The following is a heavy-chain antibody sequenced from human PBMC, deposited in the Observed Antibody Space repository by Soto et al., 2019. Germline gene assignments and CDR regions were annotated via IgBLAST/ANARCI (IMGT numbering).Heavy chain of an antibody. CDR2: IYYSGIT. V-gene: IGHV4-59*08. CDR3: ARPRGIAPAVWYFDL. Sequence: QVQLQESGPGLVKPSETLSLTCTVSGGSISSHYWSWIRQPPGRGLEWIGFIYYSGITDSNPSLKSLVTISIDTSKNQLSLRLSSVTAADTAVYYCARPRGIAPAVWYFDLWGRGTLVTVSS. J-gene: IGHJ2*01. CDR1: GGSISSHY. D-gene: IGHD6-13*01.